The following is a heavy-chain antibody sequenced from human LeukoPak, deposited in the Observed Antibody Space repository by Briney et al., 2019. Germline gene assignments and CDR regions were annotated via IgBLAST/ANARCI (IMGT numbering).Heavy chain of an antibody. CDR3: AIFGVPGDYYYYGMDV. J-gene: IGHJ6*02. Sequence: GGSLGLSCAASGFTFSSYAMSWVRQAPGKGLEWVSAISGSGGSTYYADSVKGRFTISRDNSKNTLYLQMNSLRAEDTAVYYCAIFGVPGDYYYYGMDVWGQGTTVTVSS. CDR2: ISGSGGST. CDR1: GFTFSSYA. D-gene: IGHD3-3*01. V-gene: IGHV3-23*01.